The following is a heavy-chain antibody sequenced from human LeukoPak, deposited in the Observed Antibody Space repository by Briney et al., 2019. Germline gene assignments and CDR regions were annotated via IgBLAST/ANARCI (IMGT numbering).Heavy chain of an antibody. V-gene: IGHV4-31*03. D-gene: IGHD2-2*01. CDR3: ARYTGGYCSGTSCYDWYFDL. CDR1: GGSISSGGYY. Sequence: PSQTLSLTCTVSGGSISSGGYYWSWIRQHPGKGLEWIGYIYYSGSTYYNPSLKSRVTISVDTSKNQFSLKLSSVTAADTAVYYCARYTGGYCSGTSCYDWYFDLWGRGTLVTVSS. J-gene: IGHJ2*01. CDR2: IYYSGST.